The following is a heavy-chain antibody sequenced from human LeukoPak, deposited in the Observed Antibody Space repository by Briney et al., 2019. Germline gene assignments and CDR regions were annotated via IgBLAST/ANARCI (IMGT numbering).Heavy chain of an antibody. CDR2: ISGTDGST. J-gene: IGHJ4*02. CDR1: GFTFSTYA. D-gene: IGHD1-26*01. CDR3: ARDLVGATTTHGY. V-gene: IGHV3-23*01. Sequence: PGGSLRLSCAASGFTFSTYAMSWVRQAPGKGLQWVSAISGTDGSTYYADSVEGRFTLSRDNSKNMLYLQMNSLRVEGTAVYYCARDLVGATTTHGYWGQGTLVTASS.